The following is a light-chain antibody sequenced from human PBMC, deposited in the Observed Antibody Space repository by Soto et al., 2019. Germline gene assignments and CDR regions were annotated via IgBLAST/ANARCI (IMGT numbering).Light chain of an antibody. CDR2: DVS. J-gene: IGLJ1*01. V-gene: IGLV2-14*01. CDR3: SSYTTSNTRQIV. CDR1: SSDVGGYNY. Sequence: LNNSAYGSRSNKQSITISCTGTSSDVGGYNYVSWYQQHPGKAPKFMIYDVSNRPSGVSNRFSGSKSGNTASLTISGLQAEDEADYYCSSYTTSNTRQIVFGTGTKVTVL.